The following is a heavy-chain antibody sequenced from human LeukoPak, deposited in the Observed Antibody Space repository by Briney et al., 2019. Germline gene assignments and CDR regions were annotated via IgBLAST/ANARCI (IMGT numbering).Heavy chain of an antibody. CDR2: ISYDGSNK. V-gene: IGHV3-30*18. D-gene: IGHD3-10*01. J-gene: IGHJ5*02. CDR3: AKDGPLYGSGSSNWFDP. CDR1: GFTFSSYS. Sequence: GGSLRLSCAASGFTFSSYSMHWVRQAPGKGLEWVAVISYDGSNKYYADSVKGRFTISRDNSKNTLYLQMNSLRAEDTAVYYCAKDGPLYGSGSSNWFDPWGQGTLVTVSS.